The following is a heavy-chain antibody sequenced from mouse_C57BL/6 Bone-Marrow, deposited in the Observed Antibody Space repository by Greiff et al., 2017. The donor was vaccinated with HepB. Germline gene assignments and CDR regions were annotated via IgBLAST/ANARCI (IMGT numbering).Heavy chain of an antibody. J-gene: IGHJ4*01. CDR2: IDPENGDT. V-gene: IGHV14-4*01. D-gene: IGHD2-1*01. Sequence: EVQLQESGAELVRPGASVKLSCTASGFNINDDYMHWVKQRPEQGLEWIGWIDPENGDTEYASKFQGKATITADTSSNTAYLQLSSLTSEDTAVYYCTNGNPYYYAMDYWGQGTSVTVSS. CDR3: TNGNPYYYAMDY. CDR1: GFNINDDY.